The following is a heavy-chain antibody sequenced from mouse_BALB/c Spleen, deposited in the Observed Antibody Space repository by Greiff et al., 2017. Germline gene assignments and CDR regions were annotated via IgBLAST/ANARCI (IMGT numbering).Heavy chain of an antibody. CDR2: IDPENGNT. J-gene: IGHJ3*01. CDR3: AFITTDPWFAY. Sequence: VQLQQSGAELVRPGALVKLSCKASGFNIKDYYMHWVKQRPEQGLEWIGWIDPENGNTIYDPKFQGKASITADTSSNTAYLQLSSLTSEDTAVYYCAFITTDPWFAYWGQGTLVTVSA. D-gene: IGHD1-1*01. V-gene: IGHV14-1*02. CDR1: GFNIKDYY.